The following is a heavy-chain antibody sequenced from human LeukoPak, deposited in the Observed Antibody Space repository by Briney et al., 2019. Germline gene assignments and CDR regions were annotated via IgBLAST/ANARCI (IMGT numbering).Heavy chain of an antibody. CDR1: GYTFTSYD. CDR3: AREDGYYYDSSGYRY. D-gene: IGHD3-22*01. V-gene: IGHV1-3*01. J-gene: IGHJ4*02. Sequence: ASVKVSCKASGYTFTSYDINWVRQATGQRLEWMGWINAGNGNTKYSQKFQGRVTITRDTSASTAYMELSSLRSEDTAVYYCAREDGYYYDSSGYRYWGQGTLVTVSS. CDR2: INAGNGNT.